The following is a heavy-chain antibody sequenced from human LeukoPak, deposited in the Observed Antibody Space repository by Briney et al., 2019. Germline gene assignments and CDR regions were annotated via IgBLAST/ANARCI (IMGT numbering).Heavy chain of an antibody. D-gene: IGHD6-13*01. V-gene: IGHV4-34*12. CDR2: ILHTGST. CDR3: ARGPGAVHP. J-gene: IGHJ5*02. Sequence: PSETLSLTCAVHGYSLTNHYWIWTRQPPGKGLEWIGEILHTGSTNYNPSFKSRVTISVDTSKNQFFLNLTSVTAADTAVYYCARGPGAVHPCGQGILVTVSS. CDR1: GYSLTNHY.